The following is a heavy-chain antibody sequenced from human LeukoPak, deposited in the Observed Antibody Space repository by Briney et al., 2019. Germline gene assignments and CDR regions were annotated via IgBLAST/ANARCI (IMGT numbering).Heavy chain of an antibody. CDR2: IGGSGDHT. CDR1: GFTFSSYA. Sequence: GGSLRLSCAASGFTFSSYAMTWVRQAPGKGLEWVSAIGGSGDHTYYADSVKGRFTISRDNSKNTLYLQMNSLRVEDTAVYFCARDLTKTTVTSTTDPYWGQGALVTVSS. V-gene: IGHV3-23*01. J-gene: IGHJ4*02. D-gene: IGHD4-17*01. CDR3: ARDLTKTTVTSTTDPY.